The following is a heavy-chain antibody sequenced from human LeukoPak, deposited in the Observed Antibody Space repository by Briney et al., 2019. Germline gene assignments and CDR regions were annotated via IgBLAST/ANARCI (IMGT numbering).Heavy chain of an antibody. V-gene: IGHV5-51*01. CDR1: GYSFTSYW. Sequence: GESLKISCKGSGYSFTSYWIGWVRQMPGKALEWMGIIYPGDSDTSYSPSFQAQVTISADKSITTCYLQWSSLKASDTAMYYCARFQYQRSSCAFDIWGQGTMVTVSS. CDR2: IYPGDSDT. J-gene: IGHJ3*02. CDR3: ARFQYQRSSCAFDI. D-gene: IGHD2-2*01.